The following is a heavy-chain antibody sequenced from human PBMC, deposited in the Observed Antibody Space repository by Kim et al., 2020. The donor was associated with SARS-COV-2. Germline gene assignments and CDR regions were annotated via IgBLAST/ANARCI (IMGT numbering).Heavy chain of an antibody. D-gene: IGHD3-10*01. V-gene: IGHV3-23*01. CDR1: GFNFNNYA. CDR2: IRGSGGTT. CDR3: AKVTSGSSGRFEYFQH. J-gene: IGHJ1*01. Sequence: GGSMRLSCAASGFNFNNYAMSWVRQAPGKGLEWVSGIRGSGGTTSSADSVKGRFTISRDNSKNTLYLYMDSLRADDTAVYYCAKVTSGSSGRFEYFQHWGQGTLVTVSS.